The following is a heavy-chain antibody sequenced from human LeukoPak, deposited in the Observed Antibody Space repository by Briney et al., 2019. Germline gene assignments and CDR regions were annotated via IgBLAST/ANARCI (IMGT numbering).Heavy chain of an antibody. J-gene: IGHJ4*02. V-gene: IGHV3-21*01. CDR2: ISSSSSYI. Sequence: SGGSLRLSCAASGFIFSDYGIHWVRQAPGKGLEWVSSISSSSSYIYYADSVKGRFTISRDNAKNSLYLQMNSLRAEDTAVYYCARVVTMVRGVPDYWGQGTLVTVSS. D-gene: IGHD3-10*01. CDR3: ARVVTMVRGVPDY. CDR1: GFIFSDYG.